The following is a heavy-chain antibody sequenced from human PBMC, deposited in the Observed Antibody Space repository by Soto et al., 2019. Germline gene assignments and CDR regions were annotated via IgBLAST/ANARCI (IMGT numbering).Heavy chain of an antibody. Sequence: SVKVSCKASGGTFSSYAISWVRQAPGQGLEWMGGIIPIFGTANYAQKFQGRVTITADESTSTAYMELSSLRSEDTAVYYCAREFRDYDILTEVGYYFDYWGQGTLVTV. CDR2: IIPIFGTA. CDR3: AREFRDYDILTEVGYYFDY. V-gene: IGHV1-69*13. D-gene: IGHD3-9*01. J-gene: IGHJ4*02. CDR1: GGTFSSYA.